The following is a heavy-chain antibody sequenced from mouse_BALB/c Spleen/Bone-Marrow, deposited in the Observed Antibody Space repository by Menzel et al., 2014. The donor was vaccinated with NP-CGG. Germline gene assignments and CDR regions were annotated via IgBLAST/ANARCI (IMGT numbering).Heavy chain of an antibody. CDR1: GFTFSSYA. J-gene: IGHJ3*01. CDR2: ISSGGSYT. V-gene: IGHV5-9-3*01. D-gene: IGHD2-4*01. CDR3: ARKSYYDYDGRPWFAY. Sequence: EVQVVESGGGLVKPGGSLKLSCAASGFTFSSYAMSWVRQTPEKRLEWVATISSGGSYTYYPDSVKGRFTISRDNAKNTLHLQMSSLRSEDTAMYYCARKSYYDYDGRPWFAYWGQGTLVTVSA.